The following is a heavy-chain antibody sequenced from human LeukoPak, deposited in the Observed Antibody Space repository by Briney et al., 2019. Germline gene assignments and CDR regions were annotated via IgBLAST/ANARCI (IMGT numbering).Heavy chain of an antibody. V-gene: IGHV3-23*01. CDR2: ISGSGGST. J-gene: IGHJ6*02. CDR1: GFTFSSYA. CDR3: ARGCSSGSCYYYGMDV. D-gene: IGHD3-22*01. Sequence: PTGGSLRLSCAASGFTFSSYAMSWVRQAPGKGLEWVSAISGSGGSTYYADSVKGRFTISRDNAKNSLYLQMNSLRAEDTAVYYCARGCSSGSCYYYGMDVWGQGTTVTVSS.